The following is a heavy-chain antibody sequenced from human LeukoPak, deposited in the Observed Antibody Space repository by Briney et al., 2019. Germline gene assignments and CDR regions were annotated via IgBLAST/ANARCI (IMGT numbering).Heavy chain of an antibody. CDR3: VRRGYTSSWYYFDY. J-gene: IGHJ4*02. Sequence: PGGSLRLSCAASGFTFSSYEMNWVRQAPGKGLEWVSSISTSGSTIYYADSVKGRFSVSRDNTKNSLLLQMNSLRAEDTAVYYCVRRGYTSSWYYFDYWGQGTLVTVSS. D-gene: IGHD6-13*01. V-gene: IGHV3-48*03. CDR2: ISTSGSTI. CDR1: GFTFSSYE.